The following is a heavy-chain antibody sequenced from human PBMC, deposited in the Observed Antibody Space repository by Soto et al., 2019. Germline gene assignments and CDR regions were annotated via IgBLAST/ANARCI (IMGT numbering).Heavy chain of an antibody. CDR2: ISGSGGST. D-gene: IGHD3-3*01. CDR3: ATEPYFGVVIILSEHKGKIDY. Sequence: GGSLRLSCAASGFTFSSYAMSWVRQAPGKGLEWVSAISGSGGSTYYADSVKGRFTISRDNSKNTLYLQMNSLRAEDTAVYYCATEPYFGVVIILSEHKGKIDYWGQGTLVTVSS. V-gene: IGHV3-23*01. CDR1: GFTFSSYA. J-gene: IGHJ4*02.